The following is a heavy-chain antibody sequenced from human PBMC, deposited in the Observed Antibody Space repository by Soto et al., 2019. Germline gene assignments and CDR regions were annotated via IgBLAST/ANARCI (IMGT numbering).Heavy chain of an antibody. V-gene: IGHV3-74*03. Sequence: EVHLVESGGGLVQPGGPLRLSCAVSGFTFGNYWMHWVRQAPGKGLMWVSRINGDGRITTYADSVEGRFTISRDNAKNTVSLEMNSLRVEDTAIYYCARDFTTAETPGDDFDYWGQGTLVTVSS. CDR2: INGDGRIT. CDR3: ARDFTTAETPGDDFDY. D-gene: IGHD1-1*01. CDR1: GFTFGNYW. J-gene: IGHJ4*02.